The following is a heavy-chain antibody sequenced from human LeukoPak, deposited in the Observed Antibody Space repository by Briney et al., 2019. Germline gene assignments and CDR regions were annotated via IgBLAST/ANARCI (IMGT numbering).Heavy chain of an antibody. CDR1: GGSFSGYY. Sequence: SETLSLTCAVYGGSFSGYYWSWIRQPPGKGLERIGAINHSGSTNYKPSLQSRVTISVDTSKNQFSLKLSSVTAADTAVYYCARSYSSGYYYVLYYFDYWGQGPPVTVSS. CDR3: ARSYSSGYYYVLYYFDY. J-gene: IGHJ4*02. CDR2: INHSGST. V-gene: IGHV4-34*01. D-gene: IGHD3-22*01.